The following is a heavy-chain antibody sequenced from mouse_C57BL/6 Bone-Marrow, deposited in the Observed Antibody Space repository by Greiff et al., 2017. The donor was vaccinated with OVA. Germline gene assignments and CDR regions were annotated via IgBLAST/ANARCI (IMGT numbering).Heavy chain of an antibody. Sequence: VQLKESGAELVRPGASVKLSCTASGFNIKDDYMHWVKQRPEQGLEWIGWIDPENGDTEYASKFQGKATITADTSSNTAYLQLSSLTSEDTAVYYCTSTVVATRAMDYWGQGTSVTVSS. CDR2: IDPENGDT. V-gene: IGHV14-4*01. D-gene: IGHD1-1*01. J-gene: IGHJ4*01. CDR3: TSTVVATRAMDY. CDR1: GFNIKDDY.